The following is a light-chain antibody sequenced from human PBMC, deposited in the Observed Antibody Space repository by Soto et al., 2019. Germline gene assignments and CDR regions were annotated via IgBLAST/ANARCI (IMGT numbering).Light chain of an antibody. CDR3: QQRSNWPPT. CDR2: DAS. CDR1: QSISTY. J-gene: IGKJ2*01. Sequence: EVVLTQSPATLSLSPGERATLSCRASQSISTYLAWYQQKPGRSPRLLTSDASNRSTGIPARFSGSGTGTDFTLTISSLEPEEFVVYYGQQRSNWPPTFGQGTKLEIK. V-gene: IGKV3-11*01.